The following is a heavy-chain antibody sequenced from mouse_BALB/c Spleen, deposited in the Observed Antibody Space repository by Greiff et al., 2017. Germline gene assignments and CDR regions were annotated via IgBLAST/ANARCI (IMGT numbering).Heavy chain of an antibody. Sequence: EVQGVESGGGLVQPGGSLKLSCAASGFTFSSYGMSWVRQTPDKRLELVATINSNGGSTYYPDSVKGRFTISRDNAKNTLYLQMSSLKSEDTAMYYCARDLTGGGEAWFAYWGQGTLVTVSA. CDR1: GFTFSSYG. D-gene: IGHD4-1*01. CDR3: ARDLTGGGEAWFAY. V-gene: IGHV5-6-3*01. J-gene: IGHJ3*01. CDR2: INSNGGST.